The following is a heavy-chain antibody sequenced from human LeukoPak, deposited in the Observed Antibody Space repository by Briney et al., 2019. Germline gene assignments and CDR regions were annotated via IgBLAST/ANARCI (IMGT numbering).Heavy chain of an antibody. V-gene: IGHV4-61*02. Sequence: PSETLSLTCTVSGGSIGSGSYYWSWIRQPAGKGLEWIGRIYTSGSTNYNPSLKSRVTISVDTSKNQFSLKLSSVTAADTAVYYCARDREGGWAYYFDYWGQGTLVTVSS. CDR2: IYTSGST. CDR3: ARDREGGWAYYFDY. J-gene: IGHJ4*02. CDR1: GGSIGSGSYY. D-gene: IGHD6-19*01.